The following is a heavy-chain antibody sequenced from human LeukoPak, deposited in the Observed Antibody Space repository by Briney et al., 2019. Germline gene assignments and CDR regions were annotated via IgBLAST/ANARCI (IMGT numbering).Heavy chain of an antibody. CDR1: GYTFTGYY. Sequence: GASVKVSCKASGYTFTGYYMHWVRQAPGQGLEWMGWINPNSGGTNYAQKFQGRVTMTRDTSISTAYMELSRLRSDDTAVYYCARVGHNCSGGSCTGPFDYWGQGTLVTVPS. D-gene: IGHD2-15*01. CDR2: INPNSGGT. J-gene: IGHJ4*02. V-gene: IGHV1-2*02. CDR3: ARVGHNCSGGSCTGPFDY.